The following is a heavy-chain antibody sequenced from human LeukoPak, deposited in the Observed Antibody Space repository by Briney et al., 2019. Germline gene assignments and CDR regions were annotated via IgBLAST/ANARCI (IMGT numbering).Heavy chain of an antibody. Sequence: ASVKVSCKASGYTFTSYDINWVRQAAGQGLEWMGWMNPNSGNTGYAQKFQGRVTMTRNTSISTAYMELSSLRSEDTAVYYCARGRLHDYGDYDNWGQGTLVTVSS. D-gene: IGHD4-17*01. V-gene: IGHV1-8*01. CDR1: GYTFTSYD. CDR3: ARGRLHDYGDYDN. CDR2: MNPNSGNT. J-gene: IGHJ4*02.